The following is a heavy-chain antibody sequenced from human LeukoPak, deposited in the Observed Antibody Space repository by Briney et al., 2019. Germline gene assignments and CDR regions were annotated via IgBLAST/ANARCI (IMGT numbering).Heavy chain of an antibody. V-gene: IGHV6-1*01. Sequence: SQTLSVTCAISGESVCSNSAGGNWIRQSPSKGLEWLGRTYYRSKWYNDYAVSVKSRITINPDTSKIQFSLQLNSVTAEDTAVYYCARVRYSSSWIDYWGQGTLVTVSS. CDR2: TYYRSKWYN. CDR3: ARVRYSSSWIDY. J-gene: IGHJ4*02. CDR1: GESVCSNSAG. D-gene: IGHD6-13*01.